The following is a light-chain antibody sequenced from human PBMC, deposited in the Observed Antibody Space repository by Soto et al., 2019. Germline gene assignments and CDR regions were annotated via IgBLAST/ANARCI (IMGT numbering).Light chain of an antibody. Sequence: EIVLTQSPGTLSLSPGERATLSCRASQSVSSYLAWYQQKPGQAPRLLIYDASNRATGIPDRFSGSGSGTDFTLTIRRLEPEDFAVYYCQQYGSSYPWTFGQGTKVDIK. CDR2: DAS. V-gene: IGKV3-20*01. CDR3: QQYGSSYPWT. J-gene: IGKJ1*01. CDR1: QSVSSY.